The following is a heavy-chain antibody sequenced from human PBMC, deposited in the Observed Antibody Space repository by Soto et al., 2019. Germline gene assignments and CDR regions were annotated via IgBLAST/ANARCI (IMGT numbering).Heavy chain of an antibody. CDR3: ATRFDGLGSYEY. V-gene: IGHV4-4*02. Sequence: SETLSLTCAVSGGSISSSNWWTWVRQPPGKGLEWIGEIYHSGSTNYIPSLKSRVTISVDKSKNQFSLKLTSVTAADTAVYYCATRFDGLGSYEYWGQGTLVTVSS. CDR1: GGSISSSNW. D-gene: IGHD3-10*01. J-gene: IGHJ4*02. CDR2: IYHSGST.